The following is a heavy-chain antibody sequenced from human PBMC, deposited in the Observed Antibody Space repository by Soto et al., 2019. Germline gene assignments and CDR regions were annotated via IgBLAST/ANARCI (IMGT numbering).Heavy chain of an antibody. D-gene: IGHD3-22*01. V-gene: IGHV3-23*01. Sequence: GGSLRLSCAASGFTFSSYAMSWVRQAPGKGLEWVSAISGSGGSTYYADSVKGRFTISRDNSKNTLYLQMNSLRAEDTAVYYCANPNHYYDSSGSNVPFDYWGQGTLVTVSS. CDR2: ISGSGGST. CDR1: GFTFSSYA. J-gene: IGHJ4*02. CDR3: ANPNHYYDSSGSNVPFDY.